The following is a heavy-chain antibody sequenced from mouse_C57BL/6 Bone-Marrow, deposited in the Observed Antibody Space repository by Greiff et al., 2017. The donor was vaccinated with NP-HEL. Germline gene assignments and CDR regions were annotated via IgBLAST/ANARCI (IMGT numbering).Heavy chain of an antibody. CDR1: GFTFSSYA. CDR2: ISDGGSYT. D-gene: IGHD2-4*01. J-gene: IGHJ4*01. Sequence: EVQLQESGGGLVKPGGSLKLSCAASGFTFSSYAMSWVRQTPEKRLEWVATISDGGSYTYYPDNVKGRFTISRDNAKNNLYLQMSHLKSEDTAMYYCAREDFYYDYGDYAMDYWGQGTSVTVSS. CDR3: AREDFYYDYGDYAMDY. V-gene: IGHV5-4*01.